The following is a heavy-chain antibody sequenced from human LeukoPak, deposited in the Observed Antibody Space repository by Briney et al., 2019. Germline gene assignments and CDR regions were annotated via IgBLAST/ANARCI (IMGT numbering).Heavy chain of an antibody. CDR3: ARVRANYYDSSGPQTTFDY. Sequence: SETLSLTCTVSGGSISSSSYYWGWIRQPPGKGLEWIGSIYYSGSTYYNPSLKSRVTISVDTSKNQFSLKLSSVTAADTAVYYCARVRANYYDSSGPQTTFDYWGQGTLVTVSS. J-gene: IGHJ4*02. CDR2: IYYSGST. D-gene: IGHD3-22*01. CDR1: GGSISSSSYY. V-gene: IGHV4-39*07.